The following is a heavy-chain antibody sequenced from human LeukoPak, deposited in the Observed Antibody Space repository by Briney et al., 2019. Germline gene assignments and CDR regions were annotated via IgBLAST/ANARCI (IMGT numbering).Heavy chain of an antibody. CDR1: GYTFTGYY. D-gene: IGHD5-12*01. CDR2: INPSSGGT. J-gene: IGHJ4*02. Sequence: ASVKVSCKASGYTFTGYYMHWVRQAPGQGLEWMGWINPSSGGTNYAQKFQGRVTMTRDTSISTAYMELSRLRSDDTAVYYCAREGLLYSGYAYWGQGTLVTVSS. V-gene: IGHV1-2*02. CDR3: AREGLLYSGYAY.